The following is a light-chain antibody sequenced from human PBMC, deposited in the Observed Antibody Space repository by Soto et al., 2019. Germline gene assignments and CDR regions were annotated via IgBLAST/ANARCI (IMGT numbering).Light chain of an antibody. V-gene: IGLV2-23*02. J-gene: IGLJ2*01. CDR3: WSYAGSYTHVV. CDR1: SSDVGSYDL. CDR2: GVN. Sequence: QSVLTQPASVSGSPGQSITISCAGTSSDVGSYDLVSWSQQHPGKAPKPMIYGVNKRPSGVSNRFSGSKSGNTASLTISVLQAEDEADYHCWSYAGSYTHVVFGGGTKVTVL.